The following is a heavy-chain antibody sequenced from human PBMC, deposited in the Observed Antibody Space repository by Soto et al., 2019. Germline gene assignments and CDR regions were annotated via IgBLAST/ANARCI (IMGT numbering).Heavy chain of an antibody. CDR1: GYSFTSYN. V-gene: IGHV1-2*04. CDR2: INPNSGGT. J-gene: IGHJ6*02. CDR3: ARDGPYCSGGSCYEGYYYYGMDV. Sequence: ASVKVSCKASGYSFTSYNMHWVRQAPGQGLEWMGWINPNSGGTNYAQKFQGWVTMTRDTSISTAYMELSRLRSDDTAVYYCARDGPYCSGGSCYEGYYYYGMDVWGQGTTVTVSS. D-gene: IGHD2-15*01.